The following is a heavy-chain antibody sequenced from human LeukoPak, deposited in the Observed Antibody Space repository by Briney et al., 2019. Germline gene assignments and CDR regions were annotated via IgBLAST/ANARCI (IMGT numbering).Heavy chain of an antibody. CDR2: ISSSSSYI. CDR3: AKGSVPYYYDSRH. D-gene: IGHD3-22*01. V-gene: IGHV3-21*04. Sequence: GGSLRLSCAASGFTFSSYSMNWVRQAPGKGLEWVSSISSSSSYIYYADSVKGRFTISRDNSKNTLYLQMNSLRAEDTAVYYCAKGSVPYYYDSRHWGQGTLVTVSS. J-gene: IGHJ4*02. CDR1: GFTFSSYS.